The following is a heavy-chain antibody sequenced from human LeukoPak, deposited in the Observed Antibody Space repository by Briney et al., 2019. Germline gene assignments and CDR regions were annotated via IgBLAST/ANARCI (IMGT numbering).Heavy chain of an antibody. V-gene: IGHV3-30*02. CDR2: IRYDGTIK. J-gene: IGHJ4*02. CDR1: GFTFSDYG. D-gene: IGHD3-3*01. CDR3: AKESSADFWSGYSYFDY. Sequence: GGSLRLSCAASGFTFSDYGMHWVRQAPGKGLEWVAFIRYDGTIKYYADSVKGRSTISRDNSKNTVYLQMNSLRAADTAVYSCAKESSADFWSGYSYFDYWGQGTLVTVSS.